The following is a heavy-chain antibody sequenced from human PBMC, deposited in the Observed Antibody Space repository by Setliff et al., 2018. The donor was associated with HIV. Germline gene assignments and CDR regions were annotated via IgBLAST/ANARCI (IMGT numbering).Heavy chain of an antibody. V-gene: IGHV1-69*13. D-gene: IGHD2-21*02. CDR3: ARVNGGNSPYYFDS. CDR2: IIPVFDTA. J-gene: IGHJ4*02. Sequence: GASVKVSCKASGGTFSSYAINWVRQAPGQGLEWMGGIIPVFDTANYAQKFQGRVTITADESTSTSSMELSSLGSEDTAVYHCARVNGGNSPYYFDSWGQGTLVTVSS. CDR1: GGTFSSYA.